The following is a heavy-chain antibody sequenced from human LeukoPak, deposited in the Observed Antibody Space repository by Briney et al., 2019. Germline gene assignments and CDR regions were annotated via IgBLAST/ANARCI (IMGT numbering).Heavy chain of an antibody. CDR3: ARGPQYYDILTDQAQKDAVDYYYYYMDV. J-gene: IGHJ6*03. Sequence: VASVKVSCKASGGTFSSYAISWVRQAPGQWLEWMGRIIPIFGTANYAQKFQGRVTITTDESTSTAYMELSSLRSEDTAVYYCARGPQYYDILTDQAQKDAVDYYYYYMDVWGKGTTVTVSS. CDR2: IIPIFGTA. V-gene: IGHV1-69*05. D-gene: IGHD3-9*01. CDR1: GGTFSSYA.